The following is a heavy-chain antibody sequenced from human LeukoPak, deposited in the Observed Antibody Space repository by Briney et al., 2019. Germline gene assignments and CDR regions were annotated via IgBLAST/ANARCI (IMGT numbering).Heavy chain of an antibody. J-gene: IGHJ4*02. V-gene: IGHV4-4*07. Sequence: SETLSLTCSVSGGSIRSYLWSWIRQSAGRGLEHIGRIYSTGSTNYSPSLKSRVSMSVDTSKNQFSLTLRSVTAADTAIYYCARAGYTSTWTFDYWGQGILVTVSS. CDR3: ARAGYTSTWTFDY. CDR1: GGSIRSYL. CDR2: IYSTGST. D-gene: IGHD6-13*01.